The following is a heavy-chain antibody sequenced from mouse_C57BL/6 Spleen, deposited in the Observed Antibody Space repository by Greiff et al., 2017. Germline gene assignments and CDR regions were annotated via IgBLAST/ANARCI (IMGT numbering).Heavy chain of an antibody. CDR3: ARSPDGYYDAMDY. D-gene: IGHD2-3*01. J-gene: IGHJ4*01. V-gene: IGHV1-53*01. CDR2: INPSNGGP. Sequence: QVQLQQPGTELVKPGASVKLSCKASGYPFTSYWMHWVKQRPGQGLEWIGNINPSNGGPNYNEKFKSKATLTLDKSSRTAYMQLSSLTSDDSAVYYCARSPDGYYDAMDYWGQGTSVTVSS. CDR1: GYPFTSYW.